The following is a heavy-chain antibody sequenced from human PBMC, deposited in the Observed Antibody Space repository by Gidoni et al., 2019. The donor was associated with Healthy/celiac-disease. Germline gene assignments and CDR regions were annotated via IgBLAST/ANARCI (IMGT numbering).Heavy chain of an antibody. D-gene: IGHD6-19*01. CDR2: ISYDGSNK. CDR1: GFPFSSYG. Sequence: RLSCAASGFPFSSYGMHWVRQAPGKGLEWVAVISYDGSNKYYADSVKGRFTISRDNSKNTLYLQMNSLRAEDTAVYYCAKDRGGSGWYQGMDVWGKGTTVTVSS. CDR3: AKDRGGSGWYQGMDV. J-gene: IGHJ6*04. V-gene: IGHV3-30*18.